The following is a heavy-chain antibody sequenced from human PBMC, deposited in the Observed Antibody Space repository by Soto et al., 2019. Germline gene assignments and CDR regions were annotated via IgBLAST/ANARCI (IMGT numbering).Heavy chain of an antibody. CDR1: GFTFSSYG. Sequence: QVQLVESGGGVVQPGRSLRLSCAASGFTFSSYGMHWVRQAPGKGLEWVAVISYDGSNKYYADSVKGRFTISRDNSKNTLYLQMNSLRAEDTAVYYCAKDPRRGGRRPFGYWGQGTLVTVSS. V-gene: IGHV3-30*18. J-gene: IGHJ4*02. D-gene: IGHD3-10*01. CDR2: ISYDGSNK. CDR3: AKDPRRGGRRPFGY.